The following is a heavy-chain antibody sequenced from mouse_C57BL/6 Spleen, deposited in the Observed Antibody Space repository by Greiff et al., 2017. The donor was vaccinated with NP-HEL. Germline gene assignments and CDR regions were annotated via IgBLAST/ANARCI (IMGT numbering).Heavy chain of an antibody. CDR2: IHPNSGST. J-gene: IGHJ4*01. V-gene: IGHV1-64*01. CDR3: VAYYSNYVV. CDR1: GYTFTSYW. Sequence: QVQLQQPGAELVKPGASVKLSCKASGYTFTSYWMHWVKQRPGQGLEWIGMIHPNSGSTNYNEKFKSKATLTVDKSSSTAYMQLSSLTSEDSAVYYCVAYYSNYVVWGQGTSVTVSS. D-gene: IGHD2-5*01.